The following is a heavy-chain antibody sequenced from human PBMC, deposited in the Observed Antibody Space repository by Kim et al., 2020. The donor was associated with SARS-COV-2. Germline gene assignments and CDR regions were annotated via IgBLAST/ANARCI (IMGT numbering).Heavy chain of an antibody. D-gene: IGHD2-2*01. V-gene: IGHV4-34*01. Sequence: SQTLSLTCAVYGGSFSGYYWSWIRQPPGKGLEWIGEINHSGSTNYNPSLKSRVTISVDTSKNQFSLKLSSVTAADTAVYYCARGLRYQLLFTHSKRRYGMDVWGQGTTVTVSS. CDR3: ARGLRYQLLFTHSKRRYGMDV. CDR1: GGSFSGYY. J-gene: IGHJ6*02. CDR2: INHSGST.